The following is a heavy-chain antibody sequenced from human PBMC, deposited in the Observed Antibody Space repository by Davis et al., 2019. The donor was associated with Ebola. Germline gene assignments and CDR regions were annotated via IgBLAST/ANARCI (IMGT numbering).Heavy chain of an antibody. Sequence: ASVKVSCKASGYTFTSYYMHWVRQAPGQGLEWMGIINPSGGSTSYAQKFQGRVTMTRDTSTSTVYMELSSLRSEDTAVYYCARDLVGYSSSWYGMPGYYYYGMDVWGQGTTVTVSS. V-gene: IGHV1-46*01. CDR2: INPSGGST. J-gene: IGHJ6*02. D-gene: IGHD6-13*01. CDR3: ARDLVGYSSSWYGMPGYYYYGMDV. CDR1: GYTFTSYY.